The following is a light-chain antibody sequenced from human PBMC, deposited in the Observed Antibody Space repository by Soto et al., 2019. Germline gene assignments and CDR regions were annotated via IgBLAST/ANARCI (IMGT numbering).Light chain of an antibody. J-gene: IGKJ2*01. CDR2: GAS. Sequence: EIVLTQSPVTLSLSPGESATLSCRASESVNSNYLAWYQQKPGQAPRLLIFGASSSSTGIPNRFSGSGSGTDFTLTISGLEPEDFAVYYCHQYGLLPRHPFGQGTKLEI. CDR1: ESVNSNY. CDR3: HQYGLLPRHP. V-gene: IGKV3-20*01.